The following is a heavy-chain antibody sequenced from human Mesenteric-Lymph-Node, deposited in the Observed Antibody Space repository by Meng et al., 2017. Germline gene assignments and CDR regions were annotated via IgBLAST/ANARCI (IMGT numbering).Heavy chain of an antibody. CDR3: ARGLTYYYDSSGYYSGLDY. V-gene: IGHV3-23*01. D-gene: IGHD3-22*01. CDR2: ISGSGGST. Sequence: GESLKISCAASGFTFSSYAMSWVRQAPGKGLEWVSAISGSGGSTYYADSVKGRFTISRDNSKNTLYLQMNSLRAEDTAVYYCARGLTYYYDSSGYYSGLDYWGQGTLVTVSS. CDR1: GFTFSSYA. J-gene: IGHJ4*02.